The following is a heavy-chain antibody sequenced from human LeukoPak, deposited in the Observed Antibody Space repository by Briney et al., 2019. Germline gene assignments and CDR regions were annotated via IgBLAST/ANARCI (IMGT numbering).Heavy chain of an antibody. J-gene: IGHJ4*02. CDR1: GITFSMYG. CDR2: ISSDGSEI. V-gene: IGHV3-30*18. D-gene: IGHD3-9*01. Sequence: PGGSLRLSCAASGITFSMYGMHWVRQAPGKGLEWLAVISSDGSEIHFADSVKGRFTISRDNSKNSLYLQMNSLRAEDTALYYCAKGGGVLRYFDWLLPDLEFDYWGQGTLVTVSS. CDR3: AKGGGVLRYFDWLLPDLEFDY.